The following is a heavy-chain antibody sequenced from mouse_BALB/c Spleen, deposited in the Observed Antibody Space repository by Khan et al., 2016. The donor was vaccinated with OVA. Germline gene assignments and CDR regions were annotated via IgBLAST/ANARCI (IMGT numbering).Heavy chain of an antibody. CDR3: ARNNYYGSAMDY. CDR2: ISYGGST. J-gene: IGHJ4*01. V-gene: IGHV3-2*02. CDR1: GYTITSDYA. Sequence: EVQLQESGPGLVKPSQSLSLSCTVTGYTITSDYAWDWIRKFPGNKLEWMGYISYGGSTSYNPSFKSRISFTRDTSKNQFFLQLNSVTTEDTATYYRARNNYYGSAMDYWGQGTSVTVSS. D-gene: IGHD1-2*01.